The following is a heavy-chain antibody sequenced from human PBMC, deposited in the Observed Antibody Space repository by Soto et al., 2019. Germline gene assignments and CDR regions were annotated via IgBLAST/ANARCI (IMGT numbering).Heavy chain of an antibody. CDR1: GYSFTSYW. CDR2: IYPGDSDT. Sequence: PVGSLKISCNGSGYSFTSYWIGWVRQMPGKGLEWMGIIYPGDSDTRYSPSFQGQVTTSADKSISTAYLQWSSLKASDTAMYYCARRGGYSYGYDYYYGMDVWGQGTTVTVSS. D-gene: IGHD5-18*01. J-gene: IGHJ6*02. V-gene: IGHV5-51*01. CDR3: ARRGGYSYGYDYYYGMDV.